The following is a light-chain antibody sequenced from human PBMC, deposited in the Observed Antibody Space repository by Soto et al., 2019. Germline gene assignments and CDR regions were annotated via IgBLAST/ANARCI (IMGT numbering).Light chain of an antibody. J-gene: IGLJ2*01. CDR2: GXX. V-gene: IGLV1-40*01. CDR1: RSNIGAGND. CDR3: QSYDSSLSGSV. Sequence: QSVLTQPPSVSGAPGQRVTISCTGSRSNIGAGNDVHWYQQLPGTAPKLLIYGXXXXXXXXXXXXXGSKSGTSASLAITGXXXEDXAXYYCQSYDSSLSGSVFGGGTKLTVL.